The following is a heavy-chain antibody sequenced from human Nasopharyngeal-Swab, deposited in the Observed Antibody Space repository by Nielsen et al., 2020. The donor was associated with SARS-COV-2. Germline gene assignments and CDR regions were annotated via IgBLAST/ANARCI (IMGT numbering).Heavy chain of an antibody. V-gene: IGHV3-30*18. J-gene: IGHJ4*02. CDR3: AKDGLRGGMITFGEVIEYYLDF. Sequence: GESLKISCAASGFIFSSYGMHWVRQTPGKGLEWVALISYDGSHKYYADSVKGRFTISRDNSKNTLFLQINSLRAEDTAVYYCAKDGLRGGMITFGEVIEYYLDFWGQGTLVTVSS. CDR2: ISYDGSHK. CDR1: GFIFSSYG. D-gene: IGHD3-16*02.